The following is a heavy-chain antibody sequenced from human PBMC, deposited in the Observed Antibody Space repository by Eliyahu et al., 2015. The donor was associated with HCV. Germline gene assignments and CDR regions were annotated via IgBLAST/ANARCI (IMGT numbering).Heavy chain of an antibody. CDR1: GFTFSDYY. Sequence: LVESGGGSVKPGGSLRLSCAASGFTFSDYYMTWIRQAPREGLECLSYITSSGGFTNYADSVKGRFTISRDNTKNSLYLQMTSLRAEDTAIYYCARFNAIGRTFDIWGQGTVVTVSS. CDR3: ARFNAIGRTFDI. J-gene: IGHJ3*02. D-gene: IGHD2-8*01. CDR2: ITSSGGFT. V-gene: IGHV3-11*05.